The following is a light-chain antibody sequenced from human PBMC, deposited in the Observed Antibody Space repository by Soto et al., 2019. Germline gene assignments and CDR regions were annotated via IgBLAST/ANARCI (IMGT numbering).Light chain of an antibody. Sequence: QSALTQPASVSGSPGQSITISCTGTSSDVGGYNYVSWYQQHPGKAPKLMIYDVSNWPSGVSNRFSGSKSGNTASLTISGLQAEDEADYYCSSYTSSSTSCVFGTGTKLTVL. CDR3: SSYTSSSTSCV. CDR2: DVS. J-gene: IGLJ1*01. V-gene: IGLV2-14*01. CDR1: SSDVGGYNY.